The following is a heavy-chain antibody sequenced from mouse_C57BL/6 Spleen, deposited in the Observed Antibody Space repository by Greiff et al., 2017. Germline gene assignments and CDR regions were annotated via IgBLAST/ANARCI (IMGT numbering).Heavy chain of an antibody. V-gene: IGHV3-6*01. Sequence: EVQLQESGPGLVKPSQSLSLTCSVTGYSITSGYYWNWIRQFPGNKLEWMGYISYDGSNNYNPSLKNRISITRDTSKNQFFLKLNSVTTEDTATYYCARGQAGYAMDYWGQGTSVTVSS. CDR1: GYSITSGYY. J-gene: IGHJ4*01. CDR2: ISYDGSN. CDR3: ARGQAGYAMDY. D-gene: IGHD3-2*02.